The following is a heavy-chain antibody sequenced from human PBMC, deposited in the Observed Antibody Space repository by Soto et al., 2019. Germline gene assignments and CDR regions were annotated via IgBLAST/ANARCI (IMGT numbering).Heavy chain of an antibody. V-gene: IGHV4-39*01. CDR1: GGSISSSTSY. J-gene: IGHJ6*03. CDR2: INYSGST. CDR3: ARPVNYYYYYMDV. Sequence: QLQLQESGPGLVKPSETLSLTCTVSGGSISSSTSYWGWIRQPPGKGLEWIGSINYSGSTYYSPSLKNRVTISAATSKNQFSLKLSSVTAADAAVYYCARPVNYYYYYMDVWGKGTMVTVSS.